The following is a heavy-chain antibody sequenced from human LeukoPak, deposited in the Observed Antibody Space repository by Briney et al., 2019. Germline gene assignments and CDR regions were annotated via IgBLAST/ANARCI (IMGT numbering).Heavy chain of an antibody. D-gene: IGHD3-3*01. J-gene: IGHJ4*02. CDR3: AREAIFGVVTNFDY. Sequence: ASVKVSCKASGYTFTNNFMHWVRQAPGQGLEWMGIINPSGGSTSYAQKFQGRVTMTRDMSTSTVYMELSSLRSEDTAVYYCAREAIFGVVTNFDYWGQGTLVTVSS. CDR1: GYTFTNNF. V-gene: IGHV1-46*01. CDR2: INPSGGST.